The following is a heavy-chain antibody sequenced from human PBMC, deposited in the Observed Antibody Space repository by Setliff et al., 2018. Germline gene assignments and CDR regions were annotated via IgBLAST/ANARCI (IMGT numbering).Heavy chain of an antibody. CDR2: ISGYGSRT. D-gene: IGHD6-19*01. CDR3: IRDTSGRDAFDI. V-gene: IGHV3-23*01. CDR1: GFTFSSYA. Sequence: PGGSLRLSCAASGFTFSSYAMTWVRQAPGKGLEWVSGISGYGSRTYYADSVKGRSTISRDNSQNTMYLQMNSLRAEDTVVYYCIRDTSGRDAFDIWGQGTMVTVSS. J-gene: IGHJ3*02.